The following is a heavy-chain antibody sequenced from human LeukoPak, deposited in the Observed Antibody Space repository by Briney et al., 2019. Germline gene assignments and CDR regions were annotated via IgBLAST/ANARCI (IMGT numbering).Heavy chain of an antibody. D-gene: IGHD3-10*01. CDR2: IKYDGSEK. Sequence: GGSLRLSCAASGFTFSSYAMSWVRQAPGRGLEWVANIKYDGSEKYYGDSVKGRFIISRDNAENSLYLQMNSLRVEDTAVYYCARARGFGIWGQGTLVTVSS. J-gene: IGHJ3*02. V-gene: IGHV3-7*01. CDR1: GFTFSSYA. CDR3: ARARGFGI.